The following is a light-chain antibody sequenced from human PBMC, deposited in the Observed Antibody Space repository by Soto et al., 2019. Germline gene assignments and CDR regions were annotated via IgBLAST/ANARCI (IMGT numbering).Light chain of an antibody. J-gene: IGKJ5*01. V-gene: IGKV1-9*01. Sequence: DIQLTQSPSLLSASVGDRVTITCRASQDISSLLAWYQQKPGKAPKVLIYGASTLEGGVPSRFSGGGSGTEFTLTIDSLQPEDFAACYCQQLKSYPITFGQGTRLEIK. CDR1: QDISSL. CDR3: QQLKSYPIT. CDR2: GAS.